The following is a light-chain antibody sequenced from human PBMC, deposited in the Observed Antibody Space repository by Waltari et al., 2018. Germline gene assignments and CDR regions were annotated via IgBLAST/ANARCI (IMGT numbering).Light chain of an antibody. CDR2: SAS. Sequence: DIHITQSPSSLSTSVGGRVTITCRASQAISTYLNWYQLKPGKAPRLMIYSASSLHSGVPSRFSGSGSGTDFSFTISSLQPEDFATYYCQQSYSAPWTFGQGTKVDIK. J-gene: IGKJ1*01. V-gene: IGKV1-39*01. CDR3: QQSYSAPWT. CDR1: QAISTY.